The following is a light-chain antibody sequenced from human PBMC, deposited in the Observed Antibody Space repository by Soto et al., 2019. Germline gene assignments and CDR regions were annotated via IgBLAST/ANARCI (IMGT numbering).Light chain of an antibody. Sequence: DIQLTQFPATLSAAGGDRVTITCRASQSISYWLAWYQQKPGKAPNLLIYKASTLESGVPSRFSGSGSGTEFTLTITSLQPDDFATYYCRHYNTYSPPYTFGQGTKLEIK. CDR3: RHYNTYSPPYT. CDR1: QSISYW. V-gene: IGKV1-5*03. CDR2: KAS. J-gene: IGKJ2*01.